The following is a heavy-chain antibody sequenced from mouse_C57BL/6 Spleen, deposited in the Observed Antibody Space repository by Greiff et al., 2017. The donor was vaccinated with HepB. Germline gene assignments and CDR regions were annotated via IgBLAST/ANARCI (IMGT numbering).Heavy chain of an antibody. CDR3: ALFDYYGSSKDWYFDV. Sequence: VQLQQPGAELVKPGASVKVSCKASGYTFTSYWMHWVKQRPGQGLEWIGRIHPSDSDTNYNQKFKGKATLTVDKSSSTAYMQLSSLTSEDSAVYYCALFDYYGSSKDWYFDVWGTGTTVTVSS. V-gene: IGHV1-74*01. CDR2: IHPSDSDT. D-gene: IGHD1-1*01. J-gene: IGHJ1*03. CDR1: GYTFTSYW.